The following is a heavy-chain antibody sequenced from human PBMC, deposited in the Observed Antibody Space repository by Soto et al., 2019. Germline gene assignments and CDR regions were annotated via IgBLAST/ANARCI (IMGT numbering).Heavy chain of an antibody. J-gene: IGHJ6*02. CDR3: AAIAARLGIYYYYYYGMDV. V-gene: IGHV1-8*01. CDR1: GYTFTRYV. D-gene: IGHD6-6*01. CDR2: MNPNSGNT. Sequence: ASVKVSCKASGYTFTRYVINWVRQAIGQGLEWMGWMNPNSGNTGYAQKFQGRVTMTGNTSISTAYMELSSLRSEDTAVYYCAAIAARLGIYYYYYYGMDVWGQGTTVTVSS.